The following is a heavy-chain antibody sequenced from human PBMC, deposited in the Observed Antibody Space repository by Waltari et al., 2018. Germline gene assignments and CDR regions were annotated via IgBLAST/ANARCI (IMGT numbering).Heavy chain of an antibody. CDR1: GFTFRDYP. D-gene: IGHD6-13*01. Sequence: EVQLVESGGGLVQPGRSLRLSCTASGFTFRDYPISWVRQHPGKGLEWIGFIRSKAYGGTTEYAASVKGRFTISRDDSKSIAYLQMNSLKTEDTAVYYCTRKRVAAAATIYYYYGMDVWGQGTTVTVSS. J-gene: IGHJ6*02. V-gene: IGHV3-49*04. CDR3: TRKRVAAAATIYYYYGMDV. CDR2: IRSKAYGGTT.